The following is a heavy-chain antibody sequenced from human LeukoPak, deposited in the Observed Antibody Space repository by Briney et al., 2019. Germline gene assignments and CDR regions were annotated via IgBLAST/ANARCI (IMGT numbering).Heavy chain of an antibody. J-gene: IGHJ4*02. CDR2: FDPEDGGT. D-gene: IGHD2-21*02. CDR3: ATGLAYCGGDCFNYFDY. V-gene: IGHV1-24*01. CDR1: GYTLTELS. Sequence: ASVKVSCKVSGYTLTELSMHWVRQAPGKGLEWMGGFDPEDGGTIYAQKFQGRVTMTEDTSTDTAYMELSSLRSEDTAVYYCATGLAYCGGDCFNYFDYWGQGTLVTVSS.